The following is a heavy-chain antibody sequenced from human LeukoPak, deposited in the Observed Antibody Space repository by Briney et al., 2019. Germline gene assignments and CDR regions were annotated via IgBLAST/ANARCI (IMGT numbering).Heavy chain of an antibody. D-gene: IGHD1-26*01. CDR1: GGSTSSYY. J-gene: IGHJ4*02. CDR3: ARGGSGY. CDR2: IYYSGST. Sequence: SETLSLTCTVSGGSTSSYYWSWIRQPPGKGLEWIGYIYYSGSTNYNPSLKSRVTISVDTSKNQFSLKLSSVTAADTAVYYCARGGSGYWGQGTLVTVSS. V-gene: IGHV4-59*01.